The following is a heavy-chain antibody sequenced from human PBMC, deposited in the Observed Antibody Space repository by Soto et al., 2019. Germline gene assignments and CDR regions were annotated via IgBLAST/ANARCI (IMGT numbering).Heavy chain of an antibody. CDR2: IDPSDSYT. CDR1: GYSFTSYW. CDR3: ARQTSPPYCSGGSCYSYYYYGMDV. D-gene: IGHD2-15*01. J-gene: IGHJ6*02. Sequence: PGESLKISCKGSGYSFTSYWISWVRQMPGKGLEWMGRIDPSDSYTNYSPSFQGHVTISADKSISTAYLQWSSLKASDTAMYYCARQTSPPYCSGGSCYSYYYYGMDVWGQGTTVTSP. V-gene: IGHV5-10-1*01.